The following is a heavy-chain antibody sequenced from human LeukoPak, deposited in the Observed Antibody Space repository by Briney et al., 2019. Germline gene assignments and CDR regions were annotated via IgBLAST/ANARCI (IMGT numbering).Heavy chain of an antibody. Sequence: SETLSLTCTVSGDSISTSKSYWGWIRQPPLKGLEWIGYIYYSGSTNYNPSLKSRVTISVDTSKNQFSLKLSSVTAADTAVYYCARETGQNIVLLVYAKIQEPGAFDIWGQGTMVTVSS. V-gene: IGHV4-61*05. CDR1: GDSISTSKSY. CDR2: IYYSGST. CDR3: ARETGQNIVLLVYAKIQEPGAFDI. J-gene: IGHJ3*02. D-gene: IGHD2-8*01.